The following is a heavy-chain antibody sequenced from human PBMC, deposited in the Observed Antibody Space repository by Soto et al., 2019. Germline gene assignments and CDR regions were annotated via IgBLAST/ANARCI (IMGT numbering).Heavy chain of an antibody. V-gene: IGHV3-23*01. D-gene: IGHD2-2*01. Sequence: EMQLLESGGGLEQPGGSLRLSCVGSGHTFHNYAMTWVRQAPGKGLEWVSGISGSGGSTYYADSVRGRFTISRDDSKTTLYLQMTSLRAADTAVYYCATVSRGIGVVPAAVNWGQGTLVTVSS. CDR1: GHTFHNYA. CDR2: ISGSGGST. CDR3: ATVSRGIGVVPAAVN. J-gene: IGHJ4*02.